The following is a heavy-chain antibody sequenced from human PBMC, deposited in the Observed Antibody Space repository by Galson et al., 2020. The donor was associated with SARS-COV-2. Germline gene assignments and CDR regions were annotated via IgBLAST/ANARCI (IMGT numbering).Heavy chain of an antibody. Sequence: TLSHSSLASGYSLSTTIYWGWVRQPLGRGRAWIGRVYPSGTTYYNPSLKRRVTITVDTSKNQFSLRLDSVTAADTALYYCARQGVNMIVLVTVPGWYFDLWGRGTLVTVSS. D-gene: IGHD3-22*01. CDR1: GYSLSTTIY. J-gene: IGHJ2*01. CDR2: VYPSGTT. V-gene: IGHV4-38-2*01. CDR3: ARQGVNMIVLVTVPGWYFDL.